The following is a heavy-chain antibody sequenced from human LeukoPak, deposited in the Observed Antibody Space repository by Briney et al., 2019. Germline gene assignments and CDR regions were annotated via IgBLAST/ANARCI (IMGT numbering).Heavy chain of an antibody. CDR2: ISRSGGAT. CDR3: AKIHDYGPFTDY. V-gene: IGHV3-23*01. CDR1: GITLSNYA. J-gene: IGHJ4*02. Sequence: GGSLRLSCAAPGITLSNYAMSWVRQAPGKGLEWVSTISRSGGATYYADSVKGRFTISTDNSKNTLFLQMDSLRAEDTALYYCAKIHDYGPFTDYWGQGTLVTVSS. D-gene: IGHD4-17*01.